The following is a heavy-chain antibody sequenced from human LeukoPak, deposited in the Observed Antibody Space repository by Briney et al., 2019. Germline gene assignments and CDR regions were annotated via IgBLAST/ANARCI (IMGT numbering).Heavy chain of an antibody. CDR3: AKSLSGGGYYFEY. Sequence: PGGSLRLSCAASGFTFSNYAMTWVRQAPGKGLEWVSGISDSGGSTYYADSVKGRSTISRDNSENTLYLQMNSLRAEDTAVYYCAKSLSGGGYYFEYWGQGTLVTVSS. D-gene: IGHD3-10*01. CDR1: GFTFSNYA. CDR2: ISDSGGST. J-gene: IGHJ4*02. V-gene: IGHV3-23*01.